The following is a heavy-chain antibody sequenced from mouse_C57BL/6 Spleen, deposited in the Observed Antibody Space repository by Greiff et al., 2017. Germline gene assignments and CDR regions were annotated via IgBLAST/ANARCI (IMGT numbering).Heavy chain of an antibody. CDR1: GYTFTDHT. J-gene: IGHJ4*01. V-gene: IGHV1-78*01. Sequence: QVQLQQSDAELVKPGASVKISCKVSGYTFTDHTIHWMKQRPEQGLEWIGYIYPRDGSTKYNEKFKGKATLTAAKSSSTAYMQLNSLTSDDSAVYFGATTVVAPDYAMGYWGQGTSVTVSS. CDR2: IYPRDGST. CDR3: ATTVVAPDYAMGY. D-gene: IGHD1-1*01.